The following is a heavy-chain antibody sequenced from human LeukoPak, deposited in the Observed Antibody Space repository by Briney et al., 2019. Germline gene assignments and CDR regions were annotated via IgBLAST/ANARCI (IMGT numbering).Heavy chain of an antibody. V-gene: IGHV4-4*02. J-gene: IGHJ4*02. CDR2: IYHSGST. D-gene: IGHD6-19*01. CDR1: GGSISSSNW. Sequence: PSGTLSLTCAISGGSISSSNWWSWVRQPPGKGLEWIGEIYHSGSTNYNPSLKSRVTISVDKSKNQFSLKLSSVTAADTAVYYCARVGSSGWYYHFDYWGQGTLVTVSS. CDR3: ARVGSSGWYYHFDY.